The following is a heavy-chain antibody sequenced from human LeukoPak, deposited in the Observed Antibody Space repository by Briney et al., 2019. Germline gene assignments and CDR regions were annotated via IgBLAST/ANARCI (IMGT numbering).Heavy chain of an antibody. CDR3: ARREYSGHSYFDY. J-gene: IGHJ4*02. CDR1: GSRFSDYW. D-gene: IGHD3-22*01. V-gene: IGHV5-51*01. Sequence: GASLKISCKASGSRFSDYWIGWVRPMPGKGLEWMGIIYPDDSDTRYSPSFQGQVTISADKSIGTAYLQWSTLKASDTAIYYCARREYSGHSYFDYWSQGTLVTVSS. CDR2: IYPDDSDT.